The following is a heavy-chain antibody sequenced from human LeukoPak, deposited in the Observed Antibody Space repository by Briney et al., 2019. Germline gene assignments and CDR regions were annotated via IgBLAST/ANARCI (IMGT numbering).Heavy chain of an antibody. J-gene: IGHJ4*02. CDR2: VYYGGTT. CDR3: ARYSSSSYYSAY. D-gene: IGHD6-13*01. V-gene: IGHV4-39*01. Sequence: SETLSLSCTGSGGTISSNRYYWGWIRRPPGKGLEWIGNVYYGGTTYYNPSLKSRVTISVDTSKNQFSLKLTSVTAADTAVYYCARYSSSSYYSAYWGQPSLVTVSS. CDR1: GGTISSNRYY.